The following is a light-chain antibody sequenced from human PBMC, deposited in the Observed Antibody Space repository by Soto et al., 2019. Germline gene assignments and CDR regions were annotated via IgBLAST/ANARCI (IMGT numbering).Light chain of an antibody. Sequence: DLQMTQSPSSLSASVGDRVTLTCQASQDINKYVNWYQQKPGKAPNLLIYDASNLETGVSSRFSGSGSGTDFTLTISGLQPEDFATYYCQQYDNVPWTFGQGTKV. J-gene: IGKJ1*01. CDR2: DAS. CDR1: QDINKY. CDR3: QQYDNVPWT. V-gene: IGKV1-33*01.